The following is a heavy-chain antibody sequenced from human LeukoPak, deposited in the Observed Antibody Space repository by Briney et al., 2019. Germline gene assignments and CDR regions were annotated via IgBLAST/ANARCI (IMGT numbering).Heavy chain of an antibody. CDR3: ARDSRVAGDY. D-gene: IGHD2-15*01. CDR2: INPKSGDT. Sequence: ASVKVSCKASGYTFTDYYMHWVRQAPGQGLEWMGRINPKSGDTSFAQKFRGGVTMTRDTSVSTAYMELGRLASDDTAIYYCARDSRVAGDYWGQGTLVSVSS. V-gene: IGHV1-2*06. CDR1: GYTFTDYY. J-gene: IGHJ4*02.